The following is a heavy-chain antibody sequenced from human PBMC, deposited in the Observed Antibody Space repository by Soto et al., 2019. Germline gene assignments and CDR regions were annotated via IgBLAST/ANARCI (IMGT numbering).Heavy chain of an antibody. CDR3: ARHVDYYDSSGYYKRDAFDI. D-gene: IGHD3-22*01. CDR1: GYSFTSYW. V-gene: IGHV5-51*01. Sequence: GESLKICCKGSGYSFTSYWIGWVRQMPGKGLEWMGIIYPGDSDTRYSPSFQGQVTISADKSISTAYLQWSSLKASDTAMYYCARHVDYYDSSGYYKRDAFDIWGQGTMVTVSS. J-gene: IGHJ3*02. CDR2: IYPGDSDT.